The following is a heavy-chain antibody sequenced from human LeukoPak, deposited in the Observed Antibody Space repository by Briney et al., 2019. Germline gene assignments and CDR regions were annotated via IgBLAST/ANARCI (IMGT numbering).Heavy chain of an antibody. CDR3: AAEHGPFDY. J-gene: IGHJ4*02. V-gene: IGHV3-23*01. D-gene: IGHD1/OR15-1a*01. CDR2: ISGSGGST. Sequence: GGSLRLSCVASGITFNNYAMSWVRQGPGMGLEWVSAISGSGGSTYYADSVKGRFTISRDNSKNTLYLQMNSLRAEDTAVYYCAAEHGPFDYWGQGTLVTVSS. CDR1: GITFNNYA.